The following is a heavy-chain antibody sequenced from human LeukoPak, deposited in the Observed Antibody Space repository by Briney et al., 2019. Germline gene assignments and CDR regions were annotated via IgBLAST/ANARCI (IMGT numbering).Heavy chain of an antibody. V-gene: IGHV4-59*01. J-gene: IGHJ5*02. D-gene: IGHD3-3*01. CDR1: GGSISSYY. Sequence: SETLSLTCTVSGGSISSYYWSWIRQPPGKGLEWIANIYYNGSTNYNPSLKSRVTISVDTSKNQFSLRLTSVTAADTALYYCARAFWSGGWFDPWGQGTLVTVSS. CDR3: ARAFWSGGWFDP. CDR2: IYYNGST.